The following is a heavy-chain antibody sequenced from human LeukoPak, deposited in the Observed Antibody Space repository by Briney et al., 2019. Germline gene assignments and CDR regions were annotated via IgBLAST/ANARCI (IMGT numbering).Heavy chain of an antibody. CDR1: GFTFSSYS. CDR2: ISSSSSYI. V-gene: IGHV3-21*01. Sequence: PGGSLRLSCAASGFTFSSYSMNWVRQAPGKGLEWVSSISSSSSYIYYADSVKGRFTISRDNAKNSLYLQMNSLRAEDTAVYCCARDRNVYDSSGYYHFDYWGQGTLVTVSS. D-gene: IGHD3-22*01. CDR3: ARDRNVYDSSGYYHFDY. J-gene: IGHJ4*02.